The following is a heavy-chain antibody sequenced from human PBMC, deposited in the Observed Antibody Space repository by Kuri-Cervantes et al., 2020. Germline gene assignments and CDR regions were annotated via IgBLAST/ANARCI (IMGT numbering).Heavy chain of an antibody. Sequence: SETLSLTCGVSGYSISSGYYWGWIRQPPGKGLEWIGTIYHSGSTYYNPSLKSRVTISVDTSKNQFSLKLSSVTAADTAVYYCARATMVRGVITEWGQGTLVTVSS. CDR1: GYSISSGYY. CDR2: IYHSGST. D-gene: IGHD3-10*01. V-gene: IGHV4-38-2*01. CDR3: ARATMVRGVITE. J-gene: IGHJ4*02.